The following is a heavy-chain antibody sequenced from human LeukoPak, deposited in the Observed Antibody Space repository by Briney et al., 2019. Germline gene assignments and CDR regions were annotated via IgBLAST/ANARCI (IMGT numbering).Heavy chain of an antibody. CDR2: ISGSGTTT. D-gene: IGHD6-25*01. J-gene: IGHJ4*02. CDR3: AKFFAPSGGASGWPWAMDY. V-gene: IGHV3-23*01. Sequence: GGSLRLSCAASGFSFSSHAMTWVYQSPGQGLEWVAAISGSGTTTYYAGSAKGRFTISRDNSKNTLYLQMSSLRADDTAVFYCAKFFAPSGGASGWPWAMDYWGQGALVTVSS. CDR1: GFSFSSHA.